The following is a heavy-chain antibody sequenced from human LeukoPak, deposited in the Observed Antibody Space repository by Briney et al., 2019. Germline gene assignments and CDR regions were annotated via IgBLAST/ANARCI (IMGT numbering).Heavy chain of an antibody. Sequence: GESLKISCKGSGYGFTTCWIGWVRQMPGKGLVWMGVINPGNSDTRYSPSFQGQVTISADKSITTAYLQWSSLKASDTAMYYCARLRWAAGDGYYFDYWGQGTPVTVSS. V-gene: IGHV5-51*01. CDR3: ARLRWAAGDGYYFDY. D-gene: IGHD6-13*01. J-gene: IGHJ4*02. CDR2: INPGNSDT. CDR1: GYGFTTCW.